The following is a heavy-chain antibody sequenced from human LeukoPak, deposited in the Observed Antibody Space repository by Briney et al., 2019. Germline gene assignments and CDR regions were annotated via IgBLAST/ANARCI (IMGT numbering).Heavy chain of an antibody. J-gene: IGHJ4*02. V-gene: IGHV3-53*01. CDR3: TTENWGSTH. Sequence: GGSLRLSCVGSGFTVSDNYMNWVRQTPGKGLEWVSVIYTTEQTYYADSVKGRFTISRNNSKNTVYLQMNSLKTEDTAVYHCTTENWGSTHWGQGTLVTVSS. CDR1: GFTVSDNY. CDR2: IYTTEQT. D-gene: IGHD7-27*01.